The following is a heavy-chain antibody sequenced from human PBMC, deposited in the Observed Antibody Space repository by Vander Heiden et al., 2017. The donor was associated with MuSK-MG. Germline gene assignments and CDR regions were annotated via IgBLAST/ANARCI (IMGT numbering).Heavy chain of an antibody. J-gene: IGHJ4*01. D-gene: IGHD2-21*02. CDR1: GITFSPSA. Sequence: EAQLLQSGGGLVQPGVSLRLSGAASGITFSPSAMRWVRRAPGKGMWWVTAISSSGGSTYYDDSVKCRFTISRDTSKYPSYLLLKLIRPDATAVYYCARSGLLATIQRRYDY. CDR3: ARSGLLATIQRRYDY. CDR2: ISSSGGST. V-gene: IGHV3-23*01.